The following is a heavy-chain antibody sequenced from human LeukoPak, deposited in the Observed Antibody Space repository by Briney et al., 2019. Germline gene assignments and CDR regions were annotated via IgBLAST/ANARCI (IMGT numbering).Heavy chain of an antibody. CDR2: INHSGST. D-gene: IGHD3-3*01. Sequence: SETLSLTCAVYGGSFSGYYWSWIRQPPGKGLEWIGEINHSGSTNYNPSLKSRVTVSVDTSKNQFSLKLSSVTAADTAVYYCARGVAYYDFWSGYYGSWFDPWGQGTLVTVSS. J-gene: IGHJ5*02. V-gene: IGHV4-34*01. CDR3: ARGVAYYDFWSGYYGSWFDP. CDR1: GGSFSGYY.